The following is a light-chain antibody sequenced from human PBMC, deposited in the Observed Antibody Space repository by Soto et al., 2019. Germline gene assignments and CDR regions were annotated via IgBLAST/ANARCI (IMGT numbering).Light chain of an antibody. CDR2: DAS. CDR3: QLRRNWPPYT. J-gene: IGKJ2*01. V-gene: IGKV3-11*01. Sequence: IVLPQSPATLSLYPGERATLSCRASQRVISYLAWYQQKPGQAPRLLIYDASNRATAIPARFSGSGSGTDLTLTISSLEPEDFAVYYCQLRRNWPPYTFGQGTKLEVK. CDR1: QRVISY.